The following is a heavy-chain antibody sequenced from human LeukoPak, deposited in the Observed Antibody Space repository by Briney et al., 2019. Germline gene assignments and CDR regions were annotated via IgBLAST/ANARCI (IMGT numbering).Heavy chain of an antibody. CDR1: GYTLKTYG. V-gene: IGHV1-18*01. D-gene: IGHD3-10*01. CDR2: ISGYNGNT. Sequence: GASVKVSCKASGYTLKTYGISWVRPAPGQGLEWMGWISGYNGNTKFAQNFQGRVTMTTDTSTDTAHMELRSLKSDDTAVYYCATGAITMIRGVSYFYYGMDVWGQGTTVTVSS. J-gene: IGHJ6*02. CDR3: ATGAITMIRGVSYFYYGMDV.